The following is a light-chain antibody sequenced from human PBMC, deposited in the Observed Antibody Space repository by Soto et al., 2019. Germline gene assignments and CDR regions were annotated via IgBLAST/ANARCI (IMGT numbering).Light chain of an antibody. CDR3: GTWDNSLSAGV. CDR1: SGDVGTYDL. Sequence: QSALTQPASVSGSPGQSITISCTGTSGDVGTYDLVSWYQHHPGAAPKLMIYEATRRPSGISDRFSGSKSGTSATLGITGLQTGDEAEYYCGTWDNSLSAGVFGGGTKLTVL. J-gene: IGLJ2*01. V-gene: IGLV2-14*02. CDR2: EAT.